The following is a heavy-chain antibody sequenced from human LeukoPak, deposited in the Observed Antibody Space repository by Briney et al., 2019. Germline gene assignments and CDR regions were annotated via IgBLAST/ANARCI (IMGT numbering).Heavy chain of an antibody. V-gene: IGHV3-7*01. Sequence: GGSLRLSCAASGLTFSRHWMIWVRQAPGRGLEWVANINPDGSETYYVDSVKGRFTISRDNAKNSLYLQMNSLRAEDTAVYYCARDSNPRGGYDAFDFWGQGTLVTVSS. D-gene: IGHD3-10*01. CDR2: INPDGSET. CDR1: GLTFSRHW. J-gene: IGHJ3*01. CDR3: ARDSNPRGGYDAFDF.